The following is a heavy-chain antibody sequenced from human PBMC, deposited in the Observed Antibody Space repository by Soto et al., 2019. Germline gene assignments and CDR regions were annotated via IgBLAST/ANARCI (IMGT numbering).Heavy chain of an antibody. CDR3: AMVDVYVTPSPQDV. D-gene: IGHD3-16*01. Sequence: QVQLVQSGAEVKNPGASVKVSCKASGYRFTSYGIGWVRQAPGQGLEWMGWINAYNGNTNYAQNRQGRGTLTTDTSTSTAYMELRSLRFNDTAVYYCAMVDVYVTPSPQDVWGQGTTVTVSS. CDR1: GYRFTSYG. CDR2: INAYNGNT. J-gene: IGHJ6*02. V-gene: IGHV1-18*01.